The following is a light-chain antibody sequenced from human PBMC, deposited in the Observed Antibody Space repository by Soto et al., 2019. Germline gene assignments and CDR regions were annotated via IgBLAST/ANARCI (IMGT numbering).Light chain of an antibody. Sequence: EIVMTKSPATLSVSPGERATLSCRASQSVSSNLVWYQQKPGQAPRLLIYGASTRATGIPARFSGSGSGTEFTLTISSLQSEDFAVYYCQQYNNWPRTFGPGTKVDIK. J-gene: IGKJ3*01. CDR2: GAS. CDR1: QSVSSN. CDR3: QQYNNWPRT. V-gene: IGKV3-15*01.